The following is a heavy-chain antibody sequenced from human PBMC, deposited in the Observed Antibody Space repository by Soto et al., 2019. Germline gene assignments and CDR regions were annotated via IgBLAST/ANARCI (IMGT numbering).Heavy chain of an antibody. Sequence: GESLKISCNGSGYSFTSDWISLVLQMPGKGLEWMGRIDPSDSYTNYSPSFQGHVTISADKSISTAYLQWSSLKASDTAMYYCARLDRLDYYYGMDVWGQGTTVTVSS. CDR3: ARLDRLDYYYGMDV. V-gene: IGHV5-10-1*01. CDR2: IDPSDSYT. J-gene: IGHJ6*02. D-gene: IGHD6-25*01. CDR1: GYSFTSDW.